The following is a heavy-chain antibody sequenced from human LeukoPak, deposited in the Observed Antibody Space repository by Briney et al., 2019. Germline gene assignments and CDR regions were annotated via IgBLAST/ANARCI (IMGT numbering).Heavy chain of an antibody. J-gene: IGHJ6*03. CDR2: ISSSSSYI. V-gene: IGHV3-21*01. CDR1: GFTFSSYS. CDR3: ARVGDSSGWFRVRGYYYVDV. D-gene: IGHD6-19*01. Sequence: GGSLRLSCAASGFTFSSYSMNWVRQAPGKGLEWVSSISSSSSYIYYADSVKGRFTISRDNAKNSLYLQMNSLRAEDTAVYYCARVGDSSGWFRVRGYYYVDVWGKGTTVTVSS.